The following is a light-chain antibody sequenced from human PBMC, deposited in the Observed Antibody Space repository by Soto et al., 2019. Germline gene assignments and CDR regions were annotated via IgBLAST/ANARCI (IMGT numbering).Light chain of an antibody. Sequence: DIQMTQSPSTLSASVGDRVTITCRASQSISSWLAWYQQKPGKAPKLLVYKASSLESGVPSRFSGSGSGTEFTLTISSLQPDDFAPYYCQQYNWPATFCQGTSVDIK. CDR3: QQYNWPAT. CDR1: QSISSW. V-gene: IGKV1-5*03. J-gene: IGKJ1*01. CDR2: KAS.